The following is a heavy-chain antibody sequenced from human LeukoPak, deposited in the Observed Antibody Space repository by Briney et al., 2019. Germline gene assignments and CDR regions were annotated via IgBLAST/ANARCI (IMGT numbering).Heavy chain of an antibody. Sequence: PGGSLRLSCAASGFTFSSYEMNWVRQAPGKGLEWVAYISISSATIYYADSVKGRFTISRDNAKNTLYLQMNSLRAEDTAVYYCAREVATINGFDYWGQGTLVTVSS. CDR1: GFTFSSYE. D-gene: IGHD5-12*01. V-gene: IGHV3-48*01. CDR3: AREVATINGFDY. CDR2: ISISSATI. J-gene: IGHJ4*02.